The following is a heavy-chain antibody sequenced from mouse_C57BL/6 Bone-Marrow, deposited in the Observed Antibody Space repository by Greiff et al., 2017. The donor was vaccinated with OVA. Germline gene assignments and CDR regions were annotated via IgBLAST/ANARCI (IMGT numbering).Heavy chain of an antibody. J-gene: IGHJ3*01. CDR2: IYPGDGDT. CDR1: GYAFSSSW. CDR3: AKEDYGTWFAY. V-gene: IGHV1-82*01. D-gene: IGHD1-1*01. Sequence: QVQLQQPGAELVKPGASVKISCKASGYAFSSSWMNWVKQRPGKGLEWIGRIYPGDGDTDYNGKFKGKATLTADKSSSTAYMQLSSLTSEDSAVYFCAKEDYGTWFAYWGQGTLVTVSA.